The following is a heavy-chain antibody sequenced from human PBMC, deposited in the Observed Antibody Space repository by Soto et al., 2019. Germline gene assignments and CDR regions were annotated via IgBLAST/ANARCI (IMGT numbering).Heavy chain of an antibody. D-gene: IGHD2-15*01. Sequence: SETLSLTCAVSGGSISSSNWWSWVRQPPGKGLEWIGEIYHSGSTNYNPYLKSRVTISVDKSKNQLYLKLRSVTAADTAVYYCASILGYCSGGSCNRYYYGMDVWGQGTTVT. CDR1: GGSISSSNW. CDR2: IYHSGST. J-gene: IGHJ6*02. V-gene: IGHV4-4*02. CDR3: ASILGYCSGGSCNRYYYGMDV.